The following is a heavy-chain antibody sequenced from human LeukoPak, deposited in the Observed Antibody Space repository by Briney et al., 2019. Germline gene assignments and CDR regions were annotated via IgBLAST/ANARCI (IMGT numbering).Heavy chain of an antibody. CDR1: GGSISSYY. J-gene: IGHJ5*02. CDR2: IYTRGST. D-gene: IGHD2-2*01. CDR3: ARDVVVVPAAVWYNWFDP. V-gene: IGHV4-4*07. Sequence: SETLSLTCTVSGGSISSYYWSWIRQPAGKGLEWIGRIYTRGSTNYNPSLKSRVTMSVDTSKNQFSLKLSSVTAADTAVYYCARDVVVVPAAVWYNWFDPWGQGTLVTVSS.